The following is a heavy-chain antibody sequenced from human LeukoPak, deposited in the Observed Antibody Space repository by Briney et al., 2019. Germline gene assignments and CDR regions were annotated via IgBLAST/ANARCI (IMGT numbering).Heavy chain of an antibody. V-gene: IGHV1-24*01. J-gene: IGHJ5*02. CDR1: RYTLTELS. CDR2: FDPEDVET. Sequence: ASVKVSCKVSRYTLTELSMHWVRQAPGKGLEWMGGFDPEDVETIYAQKFQGRVTMTEDTSTDTAYMELSSLRSEDTAVYYCATLITMVRGVTPWGRGTLVTVSS. CDR3: ATLITMVRGVTP. D-gene: IGHD3-10*01.